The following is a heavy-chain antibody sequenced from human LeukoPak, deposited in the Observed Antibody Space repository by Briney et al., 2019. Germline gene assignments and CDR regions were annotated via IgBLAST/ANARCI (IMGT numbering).Heavy chain of an antibody. V-gene: IGHV3-48*03. Sequence: GGSLRLSCAASGFTFSSYEMNWVRQAPGKGLEWVSYISSSGSTIYYADSVKGRFTISRDNAKNSLYPQMNSLRAEDTAVYYCAAQAGAYYGGGFDYWGQGTLVTVSS. CDR3: AAQAGAYYGGGFDY. J-gene: IGHJ4*02. CDR1: GFTFSSYE. CDR2: ISSSGSTI. D-gene: IGHD1-26*01.